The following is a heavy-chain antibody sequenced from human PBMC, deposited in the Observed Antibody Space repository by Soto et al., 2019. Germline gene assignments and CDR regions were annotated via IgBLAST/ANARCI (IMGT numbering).Heavy chain of an antibody. D-gene: IGHD2-2*01. CDR2: FYYRGDT. CDR3: ARGVHCLSSRCYVL. CDR1: GASVSSGGSY. J-gene: IGHJ4*01. V-gene: IGHV4-61*08. Sequence: PSETLSLTCTVSGASVSSGGSYWSWIRQPPGKGLEWIGYFYYRGDTNYNPSLRSRVTISADTSKNQFSLQLSSVTAADTAIYYCARGVHCLSSRCYVLWGQGTQVTVSS.